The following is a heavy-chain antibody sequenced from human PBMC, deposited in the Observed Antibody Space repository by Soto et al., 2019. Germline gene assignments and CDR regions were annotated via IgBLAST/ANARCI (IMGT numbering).Heavy chain of an antibody. CDR3: AVVDSTGNWFDP. CDR1: GGSISSSDYY. D-gene: IGHD6-25*01. Sequence: SETLSLTCTVSGGSISSSDYYWGWLRQTPGKGLEFIGSMYYSGTTYYNPSLKSRVTISVDTSKNQFTLKLISVTAADTAVYYCAVVDSTGNWFDPWGEGALVTVSS. V-gene: IGHV4-39*01. J-gene: IGHJ5*02. CDR2: MYYSGTT.